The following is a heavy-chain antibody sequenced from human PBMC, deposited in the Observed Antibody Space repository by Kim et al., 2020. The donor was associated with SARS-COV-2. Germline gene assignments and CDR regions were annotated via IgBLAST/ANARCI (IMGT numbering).Heavy chain of an antibody. CDR2: INSDGRST. V-gene: IGHV3-74*01. Sequence: GGSLRLSCAASGFTFSSYWMHWVRQAPGTGLVWVSRINSDGRSTGYADSVKGRFTISRDNAKNTLYLQMNSLRADDTAVYYCARGSAAMVAYWGQGTLVTVSS. D-gene: IGHD5-18*01. CDR3: ARGSAAMVAY. J-gene: IGHJ4*02. CDR1: GFTFSSYW.